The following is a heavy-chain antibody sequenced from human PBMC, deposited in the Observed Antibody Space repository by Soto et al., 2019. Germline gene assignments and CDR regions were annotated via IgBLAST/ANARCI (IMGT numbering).Heavy chain of an antibody. J-gene: IGHJ4*02. CDR3: TSENGHFHQLDY. Sequence: EVQLVESGGGLVKPGESLRLSCAVSGLDFSIRWMHWVRQAPGKGLEWVGRIKSKRDDETAVYAAPVKDRFTISRDESNSTVYMQGNSLTTEDTGMYYCTSENGHFHQLDYWDQGILVPVSS. V-gene: IGHV3-15*07. D-gene: IGHD2-8*01. CDR1: GLDFSIRW. CDR2: IKSKRDDETA.